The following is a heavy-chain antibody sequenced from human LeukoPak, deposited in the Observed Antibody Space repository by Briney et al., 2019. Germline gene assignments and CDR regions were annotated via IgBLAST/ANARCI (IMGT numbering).Heavy chain of an antibody. CDR2: IRSKAYGGTT. V-gene: IGHV3-49*03. Sequence: GGSLRLSCTASGFTFGDYAMSWFRQAPGKGLEWVGFIRSKAYGGTTEYAASVKGRFTISRDDSKSIAYLRMNSLKTEDTAVYYCTRDTVVNWKDFWADYWGQGTLVTVSS. CDR1: GFTFGDYA. CDR3: TRDTVVNWKDFWADY. D-gene: IGHD1-1*01. J-gene: IGHJ4*02.